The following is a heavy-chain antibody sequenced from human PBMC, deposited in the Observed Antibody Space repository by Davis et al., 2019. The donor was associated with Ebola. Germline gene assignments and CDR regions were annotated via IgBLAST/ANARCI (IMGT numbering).Heavy chain of an antibody. J-gene: IGHJ4*02. V-gene: IGHV6-1*01. CDR3: VRGFWATGLDS. D-gene: IGHD1-1*01. CDR1: GDSVSSNSGA. Sequence: HSQTLSLTYDISGDSVSSNSGAWNWVRQSPSRGLEWLGRTYYSSNWYSDYAVSVRGRLTVKLDTSRNQFSLQLNSVTPEDTAVYYCVRGFWATGLDSWGQGTLVTVSS. CDR2: TYYSSNWYS.